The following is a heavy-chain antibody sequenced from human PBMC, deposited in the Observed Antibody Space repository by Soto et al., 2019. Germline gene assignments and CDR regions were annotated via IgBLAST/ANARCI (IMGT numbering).Heavy chain of an antibody. CDR1: GFTFSDYD. Sequence: QVQLVESGGGVVQPGRSLRLSCAASGFTFSDYDMHWVRQAPGKGLEWVAVISYDGSNEYYGDSVKGRFTIFRDNSKNTRYLRMNSRRADDTAVYYCAKGRRCSGGSCSPGEFDPWGQGTLVTVSS. V-gene: IGHV3-30*18. J-gene: IGHJ5*02. CDR3: AKGRRCSGGSCSPGEFDP. D-gene: IGHD2-15*01. CDR2: ISYDGSNE.